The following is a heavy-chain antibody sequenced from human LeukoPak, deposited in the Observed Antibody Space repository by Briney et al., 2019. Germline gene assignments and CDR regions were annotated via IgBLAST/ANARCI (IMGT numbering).Heavy chain of an antibody. CDR3: ARGAGYNYPYYFDY. Sequence: GGSLRLSCAASGFTFSSYWMSWVRQAPGKGLEWVSVIYSGGSTYYADSVKGRFTISRDNSKNTLYLQMNSLRAEDTAVYYCARGAGYNYPYYFDYWGQGTLVTVSS. D-gene: IGHD5-24*01. CDR1: GFTFSSYW. CDR2: IYSGGST. V-gene: IGHV3-53*01. J-gene: IGHJ4*02.